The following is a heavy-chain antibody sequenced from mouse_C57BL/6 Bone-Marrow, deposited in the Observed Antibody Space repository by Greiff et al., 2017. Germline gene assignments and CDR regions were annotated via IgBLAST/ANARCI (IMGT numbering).Heavy chain of an antibody. V-gene: IGHV7-3*01. CDR1: GFTFTDYY. CDR2: IRNKANGYTT. Sequence: EVQGVESGGGLVQPGGSLSLSCAASGFTFTDYYMSWVRQPPGKALEWLGFIRNKANGYTTEYSASVKGRFTISRDNSQSILYLQMNALRAEDSATYYCARWGTTVVATDFDYWGQGTTLTVSS. J-gene: IGHJ2*01. D-gene: IGHD1-1*01. CDR3: ARWGTTVVATDFDY.